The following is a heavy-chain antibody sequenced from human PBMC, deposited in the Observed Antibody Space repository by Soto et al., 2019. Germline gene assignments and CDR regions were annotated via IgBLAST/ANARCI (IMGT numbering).Heavy chain of an antibody. D-gene: IGHD2-2*01. V-gene: IGHV1-18*01. J-gene: IGHJ6*02. CDR1: GYTFTSYG. CDR2: ISAYNGNT. Sequence: ASVKVSCKASGYTFTSYGISWVRQAPGQGLEWMGWISAYNGNTNYAQKLQGRVTMTTDTSTSTAYMELRSLRSDDTAVYYCASGSSTSWDYYYYGMDVWGQGTTVTVSS. CDR3: ASGSSTSWDYYYYGMDV.